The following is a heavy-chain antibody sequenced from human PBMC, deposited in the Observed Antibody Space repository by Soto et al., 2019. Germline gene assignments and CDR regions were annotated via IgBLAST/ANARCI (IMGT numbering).Heavy chain of an antibody. CDR1: GGSISSYY. J-gene: IGHJ4*02. CDR2: IYYSGST. Sequence: SETLSLTCTVSGGSISSYYWSWIRQPPGKGLEWIGYIYYSGSTNYNPSLKSRVTISVDTSKNQFSLKLSSVTAADTAVYYRVSSGLTGIPYYFDYWGQGTLVTVSS. CDR3: VSSGLTGIPYYFDY. V-gene: IGHV4-59*01. D-gene: IGHD3-9*01.